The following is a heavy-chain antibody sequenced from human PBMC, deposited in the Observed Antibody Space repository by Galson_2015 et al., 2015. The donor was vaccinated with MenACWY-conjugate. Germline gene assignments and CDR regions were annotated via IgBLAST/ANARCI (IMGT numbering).Heavy chain of an antibody. D-gene: IGHD1-26*01. CDR1: GFTFDDYT. CDR2: ISWDGGST. V-gene: IGHV3-43*01. CDR3: AKGIGRGPPPYYYYGMDV. J-gene: IGHJ6*02. Sequence: SLRLSCAASGFTFDDYTMHWVRQAPGKGLEWVSLISWDGGSTYYADSVKGRFTISRDNSKNSLYLQMNSLRTEDTALYYCAKGIGRGPPPYYYYGMDVWGQGTTVTVSS.